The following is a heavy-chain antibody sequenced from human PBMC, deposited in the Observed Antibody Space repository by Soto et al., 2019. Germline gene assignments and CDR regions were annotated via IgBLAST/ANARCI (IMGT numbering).Heavy chain of an antibody. J-gene: IGHJ3*02. V-gene: IGHV6-1*01. CDR1: GDSVSSNIAA. Sequence: SQTLSLTCAISGDSVSSNIAAWNWIRQSPSRGLERLGRTYYRSKWYNEYAVSVKSRATINADTSKNQFSLQLNSMTPEDTAVYYCAREVVTIIALPKRAFDIWGQGTMVTV. CDR3: AREVVTIIALPKRAFDI. CDR2: TYYRSKWYN. D-gene: IGHD3-22*01.